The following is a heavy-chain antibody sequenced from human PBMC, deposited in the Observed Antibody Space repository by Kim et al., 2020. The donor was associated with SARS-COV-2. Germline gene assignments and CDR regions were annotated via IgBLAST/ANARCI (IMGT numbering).Heavy chain of an antibody. D-gene: IGHD6-13*01. CDR2: IDDSGGYT. CDR1: GFTFRTYA. CDR3: AKSKRPGYSVLPAAFD. J-gene: IGHJ3*02. V-gene: IGHV3-23*01. Sequence: GGSLRLSCAASGFTFRTYAMSWPRQAPGKGLEGVSSIDDSGGYTYYAESVKGRFTISRDNSQSTLFLQVNSLRAEDTPAYYCAKSKRPGYSVLPAAFD.